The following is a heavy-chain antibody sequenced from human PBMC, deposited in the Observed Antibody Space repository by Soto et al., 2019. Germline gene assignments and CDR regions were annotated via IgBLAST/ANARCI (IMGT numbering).Heavy chain of an antibody. CDR3: ARDPVHNDFWSGDDYYYGMDV. Sequence: QVQLVESGGGVVQPGRSLRLSCAASGFTFSNYGMHWVRQAPGKGLEWVAVIWYDGSNKYYADSVKGRFTISRDTSKNMLYLQMNSLRAEDTAVYYCARDPVHNDFWSGDDYYYGMDVWGQGTTVTVSS. D-gene: IGHD3-3*01. J-gene: IGHJ6*02. V-gene: IGHV3-33*01. CDR1: GFTFSNYG. CDR2: IWYDGSNK.